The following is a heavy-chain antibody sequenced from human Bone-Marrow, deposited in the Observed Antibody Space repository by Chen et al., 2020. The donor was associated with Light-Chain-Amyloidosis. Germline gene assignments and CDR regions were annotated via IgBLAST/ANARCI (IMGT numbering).Heavy chain of an antibody. CDR1: GFTFSKYW. CDR3: AREDCSSNNCPFDY. V-gene: IGHV3-7*01. CDR2: IKEDGSTG. D-gene: IGHD2-2*01. J-gene: IGHJ4*02. Sequence: EVLLVQSGGGLVQPGGSLRLSCEASGFTFSKYWMTWVRQAPGGGLEWVANIKEDGSTGYYADYVQARFTIARDNAKNSLFLQMDSLRAEDTAVYYCAREDCSSNNCPFDYWGQGILVTVSS.